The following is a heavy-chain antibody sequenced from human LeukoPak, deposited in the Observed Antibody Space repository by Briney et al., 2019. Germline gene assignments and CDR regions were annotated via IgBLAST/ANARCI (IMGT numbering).Heavy chain of an antibody. CDR3: ARAPQWLAYKHYFDY. J-gene: IGHJ4*02. CDR2: INHSGST. D-gene: IGHD6-19*01. V-gene: IGHV4-34*01. CDR1: GGSFSGYY. Sequence: SETLSLTCAVYGGSFSGYYWSWIRQPPGKGLEWIGEINHSGSTNYNPSLKSRGTISVDTSKNQFSLKLSSVTAADTAVYYCARAPQWLAYKHYFDYWGQGTLVTVSS.